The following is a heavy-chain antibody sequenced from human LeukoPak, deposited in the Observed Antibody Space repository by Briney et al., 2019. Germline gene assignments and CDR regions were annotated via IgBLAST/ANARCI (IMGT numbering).Heavy chain of an antibody. J-gene: IGHJ3*02. CDR1: GYTFSSYV. CDR2: INAYNGNT. D-gene: IGHD3-16*02. CDR3: ARRASLEI. Sequence: ASVKVSCKASGYTFSSYVISGVRQAPGQGLEWMGWINAYNGNTKYVQKVQGRVTMTTDTSTSTAYMEVRSLRSDDTAVYYCARRASLEIWGQGTMVTVSS. V-gene: IGHV1-18*01.